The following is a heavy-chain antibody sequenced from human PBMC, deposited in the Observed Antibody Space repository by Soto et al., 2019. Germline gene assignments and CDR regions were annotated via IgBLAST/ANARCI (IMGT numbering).Heavy chain of an antibody. CDR1: GGSISSSSYY. Sequence: SETLSLTCTVSGGSISSSSYYWGWIRQPPGKGLEWIGSIYYSGNTYYNPSLKSRVTISVDTSENQFSLKLNSVTAADTAVYYCTKVSSGWFAPWGQGTLVTVSS. V-gene: IGHV4-39*01. D-gene: IGHD2-8*01. CDR3: TKVSSGWFAP. CDR2: IYYSGNT. J-gene: IGHJ5*02.